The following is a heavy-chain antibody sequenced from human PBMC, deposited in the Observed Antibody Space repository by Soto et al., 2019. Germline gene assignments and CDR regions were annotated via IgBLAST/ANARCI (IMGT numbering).Heavy chain of an antibody. V-gene: IGHV3-23*01. CDR1: GFTFSSYA. Sequence: GGSLRLSCAASGFTFSSYAMSWVRQAPGKGLEWVSAISGSGGSTYYADSVKGRFTISRDNSKNTLYLQMNSLRAEDTAVYCCAKDRDIVVVPAAMFDYWGQGTLVTVSS. J-gene: IGHJ4*02. CDR3: AKDRDIVVVPAAMFDY. D-gene: IGHD2-2*01. CDR2: ISGSGGST.